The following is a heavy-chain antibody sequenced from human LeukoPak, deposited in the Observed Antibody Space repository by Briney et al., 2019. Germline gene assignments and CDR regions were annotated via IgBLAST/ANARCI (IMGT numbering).Heavy chain of an antibody. Sequence: SQTLSLTCAISGDSVSSNSAAWNWIRQSPSRGLEWLGRTYYRSKWYNDYAVSVKSRITINPDTSKNQFSLQLNSVTPEDTAVYYCAREKWTDYDFWSGYFATYYYYYMDVWGKGTTVTVSS. D-gene: IGHD3-3*01. CDR3: AREKWTDYDFWSGYFATYYYYYMDV. CDR2: TYYRSKWYN. V-gene: IGHV6-1*01. J-gene: IGHJ6*03. CDR1: GDSVSSNSAA.